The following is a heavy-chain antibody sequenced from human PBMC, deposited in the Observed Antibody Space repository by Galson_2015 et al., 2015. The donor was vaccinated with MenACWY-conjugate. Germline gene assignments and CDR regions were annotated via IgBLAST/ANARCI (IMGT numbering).Heavy chain of an antibody. CDR2: IGTPGDP. V-gene: IGHV3-13*05. CDR1: GFTFSSYD. Sequence: SLRLSCAASGFTFSSYDMHWVRQATGRGLEWVSAIGTPGDPYYLDSVRGRFTISRENAKNSFYLQMNSLRAGDTTEYYCARGTLAGYWSFDLWGRGTLVAVSS. J-gene: IGHJ2*01. D-gene: IGHD6-19*01. CDR3: ARGTLAGYWSFDL.